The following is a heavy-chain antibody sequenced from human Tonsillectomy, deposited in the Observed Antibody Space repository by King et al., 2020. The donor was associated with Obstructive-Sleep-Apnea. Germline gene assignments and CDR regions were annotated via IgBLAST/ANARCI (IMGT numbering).Heavy chain of an antibody. CDR2: IYYSGST. V-gene: IGHV4-31*03. CDR1: GGSISSGGYY. D-gene: IGHD2-15*01. CDR3: ARRGDEYCSGGSCYSEPYGMDV. J-gene: IGHJ6*02. Sequence: LQLQESGPGLVKPSQTLSLTCTVSGGSISSGGYYWSWIRQHPGKGLEWIGYIYYSGSTYYNPSLKSRVTISVDTSKNQFSLKLSSVTAADTAVYYCARRGDEYCSGGSCYSEPYGMDVWGQGTTVTVSS.